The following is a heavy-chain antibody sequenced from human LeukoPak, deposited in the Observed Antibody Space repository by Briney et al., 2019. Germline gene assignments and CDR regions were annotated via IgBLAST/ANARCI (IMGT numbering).Heavy chain of an antibody. J-gene: IGHJ4*02. CDR1: GGSISSYY. CDR3: ASLMVRGVILDY. D-gene: IGHD3-10*01. V-gene: IGHV4-59*12. Sequence: SETLSLTCTVSGGSISSYYWSWMRQPPGKGLEWIGYIYYSGSTNYNPSLKSRVTISVDTSKNQFSLKLSSVTAADTAVYYCASLMVRGVILDYWGQGTLVTVSS. CDR2: IYYSGST.